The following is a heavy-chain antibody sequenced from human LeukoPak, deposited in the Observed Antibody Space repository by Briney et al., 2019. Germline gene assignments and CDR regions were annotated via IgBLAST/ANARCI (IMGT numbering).Heavy chain of an antibody. V-gene: IGHV3-53*01. CDR1: GFTVSSSY. Sequence: GGSLRLSCEASGFTVSSSYMTWVRQAPGKGLEWVSVIYTGGSTYYADSVKGRFTISRDNSKNTLYLQMNSLRAEDTAVYYCARDLRGFIDYWGQGTLVTVSS. J-gene: IGHJ4*02. D-gene: IGHD5-12*01. CDR2: IYTGGST. CDR3: ARDLRGFIDY.